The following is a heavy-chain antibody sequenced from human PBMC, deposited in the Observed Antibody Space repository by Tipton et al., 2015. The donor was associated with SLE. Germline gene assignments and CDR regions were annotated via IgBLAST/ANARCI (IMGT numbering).Heavy chain of an antibody. CDR1: GFTFSSYS. CDR3: ARDSGSGYYYYYYGMDV. J-gene: IGHJ6*02. Sequence: SLRLSCAASGFTFSSYSMNWVRQAPGKGLEWVSYISSSSSTIYYADSVKGRFTISRDNAKNSLYLQMNSLRAEDTAVYYCARDSGSGYYYYYYGMDVWGQGTTVTVSS. CDR2: ISSSSSTI. D-gene: IGHD3-3*01. V-gene: IGHV3-48*01.